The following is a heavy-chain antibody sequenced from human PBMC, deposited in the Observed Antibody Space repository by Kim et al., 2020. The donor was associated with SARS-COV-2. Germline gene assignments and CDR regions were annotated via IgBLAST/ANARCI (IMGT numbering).Heavy chain of an antibody. CDR3: ARAGRSFGSSGYYYGDLFDY. CDR2: IYYSGST. CDR1: GGSISSYY. D-gene: IGHD3-22*01. Sequence: SETLSLTCTVSGGSISSYYWSWIRQPPGKGLEWIGYIYYSGSTNYNPSLKSRVTISVDTSKNQFSLKLSSVTAADTAVYYCARAGRSFGSSGYYYGDLFDYWGQGTLVTVSS. J-gene: IGHJ4*02. V-gene: IGHV4-59*13.